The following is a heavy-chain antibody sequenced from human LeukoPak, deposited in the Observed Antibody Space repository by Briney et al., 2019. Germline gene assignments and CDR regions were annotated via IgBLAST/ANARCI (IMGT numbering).Heavy chain of an antibody. CDR3: AQSPSGWYQFDY. Sequence: GGSLRLSCVASGFSSSNYAMSWVRQAPGKGLEWVSVISGSGSSAYYADSVRGRFTISRDNSKNMLYLQMNSLRAEDTAVYYCAQSPSGWYQFDYWGQGTLVTVSS. J-gene: IGHJ4*02. D-gene: IGHD6-19*01. V-gene: IGHV3-23*01. CDR2: ISGSGSSA. CDR1: GFSSSNYA.